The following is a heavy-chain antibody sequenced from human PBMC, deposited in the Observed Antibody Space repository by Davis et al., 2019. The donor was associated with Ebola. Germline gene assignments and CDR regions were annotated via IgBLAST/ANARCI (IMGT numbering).Heavy chain of an antibody. CDR1: GYSFSNFW. J-gene: IGHJ5*02. CDR2: IYPGDSDT. V-gene: IGHV5-51*01. CDR3: ARGLSGSSSDYDL. D-gene: IGHD1-26*01. Sequence: GESLKISCKGSGYSFSNFWIGWVRQMPGKGLEWMGIIYPGDSDTRYSPSFQGQVTLSVDKSSNIAYLQWSSLKASDTGMYYCARGLSGSSSDYDLWGQGSLVTVSS.